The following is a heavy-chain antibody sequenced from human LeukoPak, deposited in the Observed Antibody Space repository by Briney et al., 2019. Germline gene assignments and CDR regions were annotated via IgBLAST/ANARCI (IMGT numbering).Heavy chain of an antibody. CDR1: GFTFSRYA. V-gene: IGHV3-30*04. CDR3: AKDQQLVAYY. J-gene: IGHJ4*02. CDR2: ISHDGSNK. D-gene: IGHD6-13*01. Sequence: GGSLRLSCAASGFTFSRYAMHWVRQAPGKGLEWMAVISHDGSNKYYADSVKGRFTISRDNSKNTLYLQMNSLRAEDTAVYYCAKDQQLVAYYWGQGTLVTVSS.